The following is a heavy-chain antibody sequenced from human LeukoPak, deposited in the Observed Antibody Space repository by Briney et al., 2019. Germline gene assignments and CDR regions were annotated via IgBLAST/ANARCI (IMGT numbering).Heavy chain of an antibody. CDR3: ARDIYAAARPGWFDP. V-gene: IGHV4-61*02. D-gene: IGHD6-13*01. CDR2: IYTSGST. Sequence: SETLSLTCTVSGGSISSGSYYWSWIRQPAGKGLEWIGRIYTSGSTNYNPSLKSRVTISVDTSKNQFSLKLSSVTAADTAVYYCARDIYAAARPGWFDPWGQGTLVTVSS. CDR1: GGSISSGSYY. J-gene: IGHJ5*02.